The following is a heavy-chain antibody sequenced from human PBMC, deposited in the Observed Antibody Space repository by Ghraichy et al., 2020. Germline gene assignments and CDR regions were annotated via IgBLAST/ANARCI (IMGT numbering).Heavy chain of an antibody. J-gene: IGHJ4*02. CDR1: GFTFSSYA. CDR2: ISGSGGST. V-gene: IGHV3-23*01. D-gene: IGHD6-19*01. Sequence: GGSLRLSCAASGFTFSSYAMSWVRQAPGKGLEWVSAISGSGGSTYYADSVKGRFTISRDNSKNTLYLQMNSLRAEDTAVYYCAKDEAVAGSVGENRGEDYWGQGTLVTVSS. CDR3: AKDEAVAGSVGENRGEDY.